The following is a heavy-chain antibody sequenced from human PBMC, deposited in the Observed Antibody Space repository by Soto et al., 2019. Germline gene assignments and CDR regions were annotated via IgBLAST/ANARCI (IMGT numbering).Heavy chain of an antibody. V-gene: IGHV4-30-2*01. Sequence: QLQLQESGSGLVKPSQTLSLTCAVSGGSISSGGYSWSWIRQPPGKGLEWIGYIYHSGSTYYNPSLPRRVTISVHSSKIQFSLKLSSVTAADTAVYYCARGLEYCSGGSCSDYFDYWGQGTLVTVSS. CDR2: IYHSGST. D-gene: IGHD2-15*01. CDR3: ARGLEYCSGGSCSDYFDY. J-gene: IGHJ4*02. CDR1: GGSISSGGYS.